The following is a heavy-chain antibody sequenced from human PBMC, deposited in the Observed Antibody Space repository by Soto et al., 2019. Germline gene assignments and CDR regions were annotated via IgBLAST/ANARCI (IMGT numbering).Heavy chain of an antibody. CDR3: ARGDGSGSYYSH. CDR1: GGTFSSYT. D-gene: IGHD3-10*01. CDR2: IIPILGIA. Sequence: QVQLVQSGAEVKKPGSSVKVSCKASGGTFSSYTISWVRQAPGQGLEWMGRIIPILGIANYAQKFQGRVTITADKTTSTADMELSSLRSEDTAVYYCARGDGSGSYYSHWGQGTLVTVSS. V-gene: IGHV1-69*02. J-gene: IGHJ4*02.